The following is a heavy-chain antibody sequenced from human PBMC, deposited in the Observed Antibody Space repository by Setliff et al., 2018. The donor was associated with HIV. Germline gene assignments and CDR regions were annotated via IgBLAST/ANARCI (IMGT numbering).Heavy chain of an antibody. CDR2: ISAYNGNT. Sequence: GASVKVSCKASGYTFTSYGISWVRQAPGQGLEWMGWISAYNGNTNSAQKVQGRVTMTTDTSTSTAYMELRGLRSDGTAVYYCARASWEWEPSAEYLQHWGQGTLVTVSS. V-gene: IGHV1-18*01. CDR1: GYTFTSYG. CDR3: ARASWEWEPSAEYLQH. D-gene: IGHD1-26*01. J-gene: IGHJ1*01.